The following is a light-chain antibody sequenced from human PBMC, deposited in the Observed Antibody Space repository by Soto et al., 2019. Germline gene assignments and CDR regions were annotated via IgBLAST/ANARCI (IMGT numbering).Light chain of an antibody. CDR1: SRHSRYA. Sequence: QLVLTQSPSASASLGASVKLTCTRSSRHSRYAIAWHQQQPEKGPRYLMKVNSDGSHNKGDGIPDRFSGSSSGAERYLTISSLQSEDEADYYCQTWGAGIRVFGGGTKLTVL. CDR3: QTWGAGIRV. V-gene: IGLV4-69*01. J-gene: IGLJ2*01. CDR2: VNSDGSH.